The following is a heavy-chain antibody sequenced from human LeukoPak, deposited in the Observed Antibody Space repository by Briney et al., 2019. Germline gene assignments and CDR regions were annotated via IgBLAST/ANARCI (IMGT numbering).Heavy chain of an antibody. J-gene: IGHJ5*02. Sequence: GGSLGLSCAASGFTFSSYAMSWVRQAPGKGLEWVSAISGSGGSTYYADSVKGRFTISRDNSKNTLYLQMNSLRAEDTAVYYCAKDKRKSYYDFWSGYYTSWFDPWGQGTLVTVSS. D-gene: IGHD3-3*01. CDR3: AKDKRKSYYDFWSGYYTSWFDP. CDR2: ISGSGGST. CDR1: GFTFSSYA. V-gene: IGHV3-23*01.